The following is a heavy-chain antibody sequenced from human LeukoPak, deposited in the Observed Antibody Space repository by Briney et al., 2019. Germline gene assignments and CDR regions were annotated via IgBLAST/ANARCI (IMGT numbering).Heavy chain of an antibody. Sequence: GGSLRLSCAASGFTFSSYSMHWVRQAPGRGLEWVAVIWYDGSNKYYADSVKGRFTISRDNSKNTLYLQMNSLRAEDTAVYYCAKWDWVVAFDIWGQGTMVTVSS. CDR1: GFTFSSYS. J-gene: IGHJ3*02. CDR2: IWYDGSNK. CDR3: AKWDWVVAFDI. D-gene: IGHD3/OR15-3a*01. V-gene: IGHV3-30*02.